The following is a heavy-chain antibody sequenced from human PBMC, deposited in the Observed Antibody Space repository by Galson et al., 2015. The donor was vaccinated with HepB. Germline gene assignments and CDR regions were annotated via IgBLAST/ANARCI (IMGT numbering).Heavy chain of an antibody. V-gene: IGHV3-23*01. CDR3: AKDQGFQYYDILTDLSYNDY. Sequence: SLRLSCAASGFTFSSYAMSWVRQAPGKGLEWVSAISGSGGSTYYADSVKGRFTISRDNSKNTLYLQMNSLRAEDTAVYYCAKDQGFQYYDILTDLSYNDYWGQGTLVTVSS. CDR1: GFTFSSYA. D-gene: IGHD3-9*01. J-gene: IGHJ4*02. CDR2: ISGSGGST.